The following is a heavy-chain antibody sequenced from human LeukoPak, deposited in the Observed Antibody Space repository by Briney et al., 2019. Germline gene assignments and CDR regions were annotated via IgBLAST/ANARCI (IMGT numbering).Heavy chain of an antibody. CDR2: INHSGST. CDR3: ARLGGFVDY. CDR1: GGSFSGYY. Sequence: PSETLSLTCAVYGGSFSGYYWSWIRQPPGKGLEWIGEINHSGSTNYNPSLKSRVTISVDTSKNQFSLKLSSVTAADTAVYYRARLGGFVDYWGQGTLVTVSS. V-gene: IGHV4-34*01. J-gene: IGHJ4*02. D-gene: IGHD3-10*01.